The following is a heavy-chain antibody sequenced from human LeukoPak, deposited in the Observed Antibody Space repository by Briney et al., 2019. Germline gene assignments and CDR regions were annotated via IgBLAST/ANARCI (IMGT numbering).Heavy chain of an antibody. V-gene: IGHV4-59*08. Sequence: SETLSLTCTVSGGSISSYYWSWVRQPPGKGLEWVGYIYYGGSTNYNPSLKSRVTISVDMSKNQFSLKLSSVTAADTAVYYCALPGDGSGTYFRAWGQGTLVTVSS. J-gene: IGHJ4*02. D-gene: IGHD3-10*01. CDR2: IYYGGST. CDR1: GGSISSYY. CDR3: ALPGDGSGTYFRA.